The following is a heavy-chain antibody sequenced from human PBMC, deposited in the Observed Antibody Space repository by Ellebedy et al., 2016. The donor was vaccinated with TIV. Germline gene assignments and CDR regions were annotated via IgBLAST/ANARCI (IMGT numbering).Heavy chain of an antibody. CDR1: GGSISSGGYS. D-gene: IGHD6-6*01. CDR3: AKSLHYSSSSFFDF. J-gene: IGHJ4*02. Sequence: SETLSLXCAVSGGSISSGGYSWSWIRQPPGKGLEWIGYIYHSGSTYYNPSLKSRVTISVDRSKNQFSLKLSSVTAADTAVYYCAKSLHYSSSSFFDFWGQGTLVTVSS. CDR2: IYHSGST. V-gene: IGHV4-30-2*01.